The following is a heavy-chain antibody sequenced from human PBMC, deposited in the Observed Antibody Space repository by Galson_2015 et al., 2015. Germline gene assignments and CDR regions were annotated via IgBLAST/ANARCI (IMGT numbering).Heavy chain of an antibody. CDR2: INVGNDNT. CDR3: ARDYSEHYFFDY. Sequence: SVKVSCKASGYTFTGYTLHWVRQAPGHRLEWMGWINVGNDNTKYSQKFQGRVTITRDTSASTAYMELSSLRSEDTAVCYCARDYSEHYFFDYWGQGTLVTVSS. CDR1: GYTFTGYT. D-gene: IGHD1-26*01. V-gene: IGHV1-3*01. J-gene: IGHJ4*02.